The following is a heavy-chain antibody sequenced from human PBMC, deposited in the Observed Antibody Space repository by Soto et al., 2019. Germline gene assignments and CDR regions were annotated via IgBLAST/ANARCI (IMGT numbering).Heavy chain of an antibody. CDR1: GCSISRGGYY. CDR3: AKNGYSYGFKSGFWFDP. J-gene: IGHJ5*02. D-gene: IGHD5-18*01. Sequence: SETLSLTCTVSGCSISRGGYYWSSIRQHPGKGLEWIGYIYYSGSTYYNPSLKSRVTISVDTSKNQFSLKLSSVTAADTAVYYCAKNGYSYGFKSGFWFDPWGQGTLVTVSS. CDR2: IYYSGST. V-gene: IGHV4-31*03.